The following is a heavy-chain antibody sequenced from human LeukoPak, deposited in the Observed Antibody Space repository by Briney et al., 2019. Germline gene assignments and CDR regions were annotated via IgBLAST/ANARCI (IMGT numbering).Heavy chain of an antibody. D-gene: IGHD5-18*01. V-gene: IGHV4-34*01. Sequence: SETLSPTCAVYGGSFSGYYWSWIRQPPGKGLEWIGEINHSGSTNYNPSLKSRVTISVDTSKNQFSLKLSSVTAADTAVYYCARNTAIQLWLSPYYYYMDVWGKGTTVTISS. CDR1: GGSFSGYY. CDR2: INHSGST. CDR3: ARNTAIQLWLSPYYYYMDV. J-gene: IGHJ6*03.